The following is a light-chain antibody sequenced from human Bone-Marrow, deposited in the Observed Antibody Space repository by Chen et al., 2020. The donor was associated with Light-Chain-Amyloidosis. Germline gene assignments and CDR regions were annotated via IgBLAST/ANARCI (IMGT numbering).Light chain of an antibody. J-gene: IGLJ3*02. CDR1: NIGSTS. V-gene: IGLV3-21*02. CDR2: DDS. Sequence: SYVLTQPSSVSVAPGQTATIACGGNNIGSTSVHWYQQTPGQAPLLVVYDDSDRPSGIPERLSGSNSGTPATLTISRVAAGDEADYYCQVWDRSSDRPVFGGGTKLTVL. CDR3: QVWDRSSDRPV.